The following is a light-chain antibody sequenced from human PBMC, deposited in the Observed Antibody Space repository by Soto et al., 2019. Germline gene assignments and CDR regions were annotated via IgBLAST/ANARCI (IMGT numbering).Light chain of an antibody. V-gene: IGKV3-20*01. J-gene: IGKJ1*01. CDR1: QSVSSND. CDR2: DAS. Sequence: EIVLTQSPGTLSLSPGERATLSCRASQSVSSNDLAWYQQKPGQAPRLLIYDASSRATGIPDRFSGSGSETEFTLTISRLEPEDFAVYYCQQYGSSPWTFGQGTKVEIK. CDR3: QQYGSSPWT.